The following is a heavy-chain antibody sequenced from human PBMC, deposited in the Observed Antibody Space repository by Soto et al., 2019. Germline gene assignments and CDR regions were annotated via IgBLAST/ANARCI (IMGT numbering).Heavy chain of an antibody. D-gene: IGHD2-2*01. Sequence: SETLSLTCTVSGGSISSSSYYWGWIRQPPGKGLEWIGSIYYSGSTYYNPSLKSRVTISVDTSKNQFSLKLSSVTAADTAVYYCARHDSGTMPVTPYWGQGTLVTVSS. J-gene: IGHJ4*02. CDR2: IYYSGST. CDR1: GGSISSSSYY. CDR3: ARHDSGTMPVTPY. V-gene: IGHV4-39*01.